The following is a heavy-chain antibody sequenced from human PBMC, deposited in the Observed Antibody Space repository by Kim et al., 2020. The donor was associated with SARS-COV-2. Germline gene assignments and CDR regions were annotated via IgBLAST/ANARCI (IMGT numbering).Heavy chain of an antibody. J-gene: IGHJ6*02. D-gene: IGHD4-4*01. V-gene: IGHV4-38-2*02. CDR3: TRGLQSDYYYYGMDF. Sequence: SETLSLTCTVSGYSISSGYYWGWVRQSPGKGLEWIASIYQSGSTYYNPSLRSRVTISVDTSRNQFSLKVRSVTAADTAMYYCTRGLQSDYYYYGMDFWG. CDR2: IYQSGST. CDR1: GYSISSGYY.